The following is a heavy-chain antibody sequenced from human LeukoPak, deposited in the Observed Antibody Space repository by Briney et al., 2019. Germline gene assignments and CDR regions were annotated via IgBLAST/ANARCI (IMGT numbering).Heavy chain of an antibody. Sequence: ASVKVSCKASGYTFISYGISWVRQAPGQGLEWMGIINPRGGSTSYTQKFQGRVTMTRDTSTSTVYMELSSLRSEDTAVYYCARVKSYYYDTSDKDAFDIWGQGTMVTVSS. CDR2: INPRGGST. CDR1: GYTFISYG. J-gene: IGHJ3*02. V-gene: IGHV1-46*01. CDR3: ARVKSYYYDTSDKDAFDI. D-gene: IGHD3-22*01.